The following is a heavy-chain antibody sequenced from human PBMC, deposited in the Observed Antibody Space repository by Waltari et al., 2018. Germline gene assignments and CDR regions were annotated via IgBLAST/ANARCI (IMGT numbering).Heavy chain of an antibody. CDR2: IHPNSGAK. CDR3: ARDHYYDSPGLDY. CDR1: GYTFTGHY. Sequence: QVQLVQSGAEMKKPGASVIVSCKTSGYTFTGHYIHWVRQAPGQGLEWMGWIHPNSGAKMYAQIFQGRVIMTRDTSISTVYMDLSGLKSDDTAVYYCARDHYYDSPGLDYWGQGTLVTVSS. J-gene: IGHJ4*02. V-gene: IGHV1-2*02. D-gene: IGHD3-22*01.